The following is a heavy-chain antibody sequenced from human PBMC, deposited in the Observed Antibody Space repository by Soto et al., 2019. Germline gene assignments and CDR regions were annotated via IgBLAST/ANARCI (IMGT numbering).Heavy chain of an antibody. Sequence: QVQLVQSGAEVKKPGASVKVSCKASGYTFTSYAMHWVRQAPGQRLEWMGWINAGNGNTKYSQKFQGRVTITRDTSARTAYMELSSLRSEDTAVYYCARDPNWNDGYYGMDVWGKGTTVTVYS. CDR3: ARDPNWNDGYYGMDV. CDR2: INAGNGNT. V-gene: IGHV1-3*01. D-gene: IGHD1-1*01. CDR1: GYTFTSYA. J-gene: IGHJ6*04.